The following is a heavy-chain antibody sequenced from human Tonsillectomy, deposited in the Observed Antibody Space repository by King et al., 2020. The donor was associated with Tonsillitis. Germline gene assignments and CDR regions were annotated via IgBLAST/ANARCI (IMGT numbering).Heavy chain of an antibody. D-gene: IGHD3-10*01. CDR1: GFTFSRYW. CDR2: IKEDGSDE. CDR3: ATEGGRSGSGY. V-gene: IGHV3-7*01. J-gene: IGHJ4*02. Sequence: VQLVESGGGLVQPGGSLRLSCAVAGFTFSRYWMSWVRQAPGKGLEWVANIKEDGSDEHYVDSVKGRFTISRDNAKNSLFLQMNSLRAEDTAVYYCATEGGRSGSGYWGQGTLVTVSS.